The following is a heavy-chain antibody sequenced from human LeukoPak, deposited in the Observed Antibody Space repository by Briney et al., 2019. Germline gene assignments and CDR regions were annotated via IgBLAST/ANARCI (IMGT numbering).Heavy chain of an antibody. D-gene: IGHD2-21*01. J-gene: IGHJ4*02. CDR3: AKFLPTHIVVANYYFDY. CDR1: GFTFSSYA. V-gene: IGHV3-23*01. CDR2: ISGSGGST. Sequence: GGSLRLSCAASGFTFSSYAMSWVRQAPGKGLEWVSAISGSGGSTYYADSVKGRFTISRDNSKNTLYLQMNSLRAKDTAVYYCAKFLPTHIVVANYYFDYWGQGTLVTVSS.